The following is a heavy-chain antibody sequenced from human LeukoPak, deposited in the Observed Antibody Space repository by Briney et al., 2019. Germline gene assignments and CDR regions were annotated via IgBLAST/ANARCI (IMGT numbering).Heavy chain of an antibody. D-gene: IGHD6-13*01. CDR2: IIPILGIA. CDR1: GGTFSSYA. Sequence: GSSAKVSCKASGGTFSSYAISWVRQAPGQGLEWMGRIIPILGIANYAQKFQGRVTITADKSTSTAYMELSSLRSEDTAVYYCARARYSSSWYPLNYGMDVWGQGTTVTVSS. V-gene: IGHV1-69*04. CDR3: ARARYSSSWYPLNYGMDV. J-gene: IGHJ6*02.